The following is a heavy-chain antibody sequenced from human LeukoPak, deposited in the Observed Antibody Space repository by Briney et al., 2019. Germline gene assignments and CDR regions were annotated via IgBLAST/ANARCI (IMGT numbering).Heavy chain of an antibody. J-gene: IGHJ6*02. CDR1: GFTFSNYW. V-gene: IGHV3-74*01. Sequence: PGGSLRLSCAASGFTFSNYWMHWVRQAPGKGLVWVSRIGTDGSGTTYADYVKGRFTISRDNAKNTLYLQMNSLRAEDTAVYYCARDEDCSSTSGYVLFDYYYYYGMDVWGQGTTVTVSS. CDR2: IGTDGSGT. CDR3: ARDEDCSSTSGYVLFDYYYYYGMDV. D-gene: IGHD2-2*01.